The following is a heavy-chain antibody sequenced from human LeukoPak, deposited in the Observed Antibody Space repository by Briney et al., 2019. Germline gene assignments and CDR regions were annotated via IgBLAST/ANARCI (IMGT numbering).Heavy chain of an antibody. CDR2: MNRNSGNT. CDR1: GYTFTNHD. J-gene: IGHJ4*02. Sequence: GASVKVSCKAFGYTFTNHDINWVRQATGQGLEWMGWMNRNSGNTGYAQEFQGRITMTSDTSINTDYSELSGLTSADKAIYYCAKSKVGATTLPIDFWGPGTLVTVSS. CDR3: AKSKVGATTLPIDF. V-gene: IGHV1-8*01. D-gene: IGHD1-26*01.